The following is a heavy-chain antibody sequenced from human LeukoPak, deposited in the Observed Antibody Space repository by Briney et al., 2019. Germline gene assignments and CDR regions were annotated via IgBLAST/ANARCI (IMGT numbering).Heavy chain of an antibody. CDR3: ARVGGIAAFDY. V-gene: IGHV4-59*01. CDR2: IYYSGST. Sequence: PSETLSLTCTVSGGSISSYYWSWIRQPPGKGLEWIGYIYYSGSTNYNPSLKSRVTISVDTSENQFSLKLSSVTAADTAVYYCARVGGIAAFDYWGQGTPVTVSS. D-gene: IGHD6-13*01. J-gene: IGHJ4*02. CDR1: GGSISSYY.